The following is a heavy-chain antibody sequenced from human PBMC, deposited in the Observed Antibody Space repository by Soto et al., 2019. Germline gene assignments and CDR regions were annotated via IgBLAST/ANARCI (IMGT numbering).Heavy chain of an antibody. V-gene: IGHV4-38-2*02. CDR2: IYHSGST. Sequence: LSLTCAVSGYSISSGYYWGWIRQPPGKGLEWIGSIYHSGSTYYNPSLKSRVTISVDTSKNQFSLKLSSVTAADTAVYYCARDPYYYDSSGYYYYFDYWGQGTLVTVSS. CDR3: ARDPYYYDSSGYYYYFDY. CDR1: GYSISSGYY. J-gene: IGHJ4*02. D-gene: IGHD3-22*01.